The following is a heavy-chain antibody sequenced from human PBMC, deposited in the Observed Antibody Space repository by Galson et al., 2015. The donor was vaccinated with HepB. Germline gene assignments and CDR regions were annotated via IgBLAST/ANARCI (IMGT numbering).Heavy chain of an antibody. J-gene: IGHJ4*02. CDR2: IKQDGREK. Sequence: LRLSCAGSGFNSSIFWMSWVRQAPGKGLEWVANIKQDGREKYYVGPVKGRFTISRDNAGNSLYLQMNSLRGEDTALYYWARSSGGYFDSWGQGILVTVSS. CDR3: ARSSGGYFDS. D-gene: IGHD1-26*01. V-gene: IGHV3-7*01. CDR1: GFNSSIFW.